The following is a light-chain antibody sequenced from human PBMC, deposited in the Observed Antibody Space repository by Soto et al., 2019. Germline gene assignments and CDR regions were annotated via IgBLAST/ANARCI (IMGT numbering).Light chain of an antibody. CDR3: QQYDSSSPT. CDR2: DAS. V-gene: IGKV1-5*01. J-gene: IGKJ2*01. Sequence: DIQMTQSPSTLSASVGDGVTITCRASQNISVWLAWYQQRPGKAPKCLIYDASNLETGVSSRFSGSGSGTEFTLTIRSLQPDDFATSYCQQYDSSSPTFGQGTKLEIK. CDR1: QNISVW.